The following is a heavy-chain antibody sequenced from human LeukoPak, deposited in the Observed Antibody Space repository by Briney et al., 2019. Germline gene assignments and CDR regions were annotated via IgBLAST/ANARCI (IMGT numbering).Heavy chain of an antibody. CDR1: GGSVSSGSYY. J-gene: IGHJ4*02. V-gene: IGHV4-61*01. D-gene: IGHD3-22*01. Sequence: SETLSLTCTVSGGSVSSGSYYWSWIRQPPGKGLEWIGYIYYSGGTNYNPSLKSRVTISIDTSKNQFSLRLSSVTAADTAVYYCARAVYRDSSAIRWFFDYWGQGTLVTVSS. CDR2: IYYSGGT. CDR3: ARAVYRDSSAIRWFFDY.